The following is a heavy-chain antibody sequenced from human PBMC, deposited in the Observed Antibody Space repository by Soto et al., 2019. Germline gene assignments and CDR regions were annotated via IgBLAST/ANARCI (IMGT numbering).Heavy chain of an antibody. CDR1: GFTFSNYA. CDR3: ARGDHAVIIPATFVS. CDR2: ISRGNTDI. V-gene: IGHV3-21*02. J-gene: IGHJ5*01. D-gene: IGHD2-2*01. Sequence: EVQLVESGGDLVKPGGSLRLSCAASGFTFSNYAMSWVRQAPGKGLEWVSSISRGNTDIYYAYSVKGRFTISRDNAKNSLYLQMNSLRAEDTAVYYCARGDHAVIIPATFVSWGQGTPVTVAS.